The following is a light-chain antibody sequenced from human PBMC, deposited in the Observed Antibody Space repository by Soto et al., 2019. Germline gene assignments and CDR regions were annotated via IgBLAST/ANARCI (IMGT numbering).Light chain of an antibody. Sequence: DIQMTQSPSTLSGSVGDRVTITCRASQNINNYLSWYQQRPGKAPKLPIYAASSLQSGVPSRFSGSGSGTDFSLTISSLQPEDFATYYCQQSYSTPRTFGQGTKVDIK. CDR3: QQSYSTPRT. CDR1: QNINNY. J-gene: IGKJ1*01. CDR2: AAS. V-gene: IGKV1-39*01.